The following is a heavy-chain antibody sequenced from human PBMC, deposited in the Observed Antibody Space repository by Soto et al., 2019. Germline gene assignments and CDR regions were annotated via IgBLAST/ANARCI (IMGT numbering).Heavy chain of an antibody. Sequence: QVQLVEPGGGVVQPGSSLRLSCAASGFTFRNYGMHWVRQAPGKGLEWVALISYDGSDKYYGDSVKVRFTISRDSSKNTLVLDVSSLRVEDTAVYYCAKVGSYGYGSNSDVEYWGQGTLVTVSS. CDR1: GFTFRNYG. V-gene: IGHV3-30*18. J-gene: IGHJ4*02. CDR3: AKVGSYGYGSNSDVEY. D-gene: IGHD5-18*01. CDR2: ISYDGSDK.